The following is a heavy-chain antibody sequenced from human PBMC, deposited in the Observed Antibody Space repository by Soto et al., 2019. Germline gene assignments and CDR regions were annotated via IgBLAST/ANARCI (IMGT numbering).Heavy chain of an antibody. Sequence: SETLSLTCTVSGGSISSGDYYWSWIRQPPGKGLEWIGYIYYSGSTYYNPSLKSRVTISVDTSKNQFSLKLSSVTAADTAVYYCARVPAASNWFDPWGQGTLVTVPS. CDR3: ARVPAASNWFDP. CDR2: IYYSGST. CDR1: GGSISSGDYY. D-gene: IGHD2-2*01. J-gene: IGHJ5*02. V-gene: IGHV4-30-4*01.